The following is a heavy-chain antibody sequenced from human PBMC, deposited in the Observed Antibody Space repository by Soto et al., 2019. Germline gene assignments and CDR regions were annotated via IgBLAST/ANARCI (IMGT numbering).Heavy chain of an antibody. CDR1: GGTFSSFA. Sequence: QVQLVQSGAEVKKPGSSVKVSCKASGGTFSSFAITWVRQAPGQGLEWMGGIIPIFGTANYAQKFQGRLTITADDSTSTGYMELSSLRSEDTAVYYCAKQGGNNWYYFEYWGQGTLVTVSS. J-gene: IGHJ4*02. CDR3: AKQGGNNWYYFEY. D-gene: IGHD1-1*01. CDR2: IIPIFGTA. V-gene: IGHV1-69*01.